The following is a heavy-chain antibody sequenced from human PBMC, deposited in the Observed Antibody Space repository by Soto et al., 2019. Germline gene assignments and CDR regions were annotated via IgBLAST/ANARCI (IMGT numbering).Heavy chain of an antibody. CDR2: IIPIFGTA. D-gene: IGHD5-18*01. J-gene: IGHJ6*02. CDR3: ARVGYSYDSYYYYGMDV. CDR1: GGTFSSYA. Sequence: SVKVSCKASGGTFSSYANSWVRQAPGQGLEWMGGIIPIFGTANYAQKFQGRVTITADESTSTAYMELSSLRSEDTAVYYCARVGYSYDSYYYYGMDVWGQGTTVTVSS. V-gene: IGHV1-69*13.